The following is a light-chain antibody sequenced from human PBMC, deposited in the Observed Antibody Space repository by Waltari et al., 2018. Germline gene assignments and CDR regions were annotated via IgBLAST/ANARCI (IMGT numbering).Light chain of an antibody. J-gene: IGLJ3*02. CDR1: SSNIGTNP. CDR2: GNN. CDR3: TSWDDSLKGWV. V-gene: IGLV1-44*01. Sequence: QSVLTQPPSASGTPGQRVTISCSGSSSNIGTNPVNWCQQLPGTAPTLRIYGNNPRPAGVPGRFSGSKSGPSASLDISGLQLEDEADYYCTSWDDSLKGWVFGGGTKVTVL.